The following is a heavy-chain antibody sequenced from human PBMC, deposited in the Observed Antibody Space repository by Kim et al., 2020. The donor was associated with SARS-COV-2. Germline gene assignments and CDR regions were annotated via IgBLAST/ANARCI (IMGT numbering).Heavy chain of an antibody. CDR2: ISYDGSNK. CDR1: GFTFSSYG. D-gene: IGHD2-15*01. CDR3: AKDRVYCSGGSCPLDY. Sequence: GGSLRLSCAASGFTFSSYGMHWVRQAPGKGLEWVAVISYDGSNKYYADSVKGRFTISRDNSKNTLYLQMNSLIAEDTAVYYCAKDRVYCSGGSCPLDYWGQRTLVTVSS. J-gene: IGHJ4*02. V-gene: IGHV3-30*18.